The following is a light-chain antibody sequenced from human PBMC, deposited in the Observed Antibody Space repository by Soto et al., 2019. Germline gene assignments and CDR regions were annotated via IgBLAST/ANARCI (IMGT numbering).Light chain of an antibody. CDR1: QSISSW. Sequence: DIQMTQSPSTLSASVGDRVTITCRASQSISSWLAWYQQKPGKAPKFLIYKASNLESGVPSRFSGSGSGTEFTLTISSLQPDDFATYYCQQYNSYSLTFGQGTMVEIK. V-gene: IGKV1-5*03. J-gene: IGKJ1*01. CDR2: KAS. CDR3: QQYNSYSLT.